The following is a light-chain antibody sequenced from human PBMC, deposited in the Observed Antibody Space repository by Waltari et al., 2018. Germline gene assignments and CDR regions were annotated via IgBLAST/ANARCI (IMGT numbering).Light chain of an antibody. CDR1: QSLVHSDGNTH. J-gene: IGKJ2*01. Sequence: EVVMTQSPLSLPVTLGQPASISCKSSQSLVHSDGNTHLNWFQQRSGQSPRRLFYRVSSRESGVPDRFSGSGSGTDFTLKISRVEAEDVGVYYCMQGTHWPYTFGQGTRLDIK. CDR3: MQGTHWPYT. V-gene: IGKV2-30*02. CDR2: RVS.